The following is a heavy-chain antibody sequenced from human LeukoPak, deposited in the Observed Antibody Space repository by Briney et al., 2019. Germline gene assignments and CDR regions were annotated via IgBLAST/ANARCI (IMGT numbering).Heavy chain of an antibody. D-gene: IGHD2-2*01. Sequence: ASVKVSCKASGYTFTNFGISWVRQAPGQGLEWMGWISGNNDNTNYAQKFQGRVTMTTDTSTSTAYMELKSLRADDTAVYYCARDGTSTEDYWARETLFTVSS. CDR1: GYTFTNFG. CDR2: ISGNNDNT. CDR3: ARDGTSTEDY. J-gene: IGHJ4*02. V-gene: IGHV1-18*01.